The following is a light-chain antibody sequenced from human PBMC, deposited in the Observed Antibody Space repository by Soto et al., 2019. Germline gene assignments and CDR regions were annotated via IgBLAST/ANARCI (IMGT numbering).Light chain of an antibody. Sequence: DIPMTQSPSTLPASVGDRVTITCRASQSISNGLAWYQQKPGTAPMVLLYHAFNLQSGGPSRFSGSGSGTEFTLTISLPQPDDCATYYCQQYNSYSLGKGTKVE. J-gene: IGKJ1*01. CDR2: HAF. V-gene: IGKV1-5*01. CDR1: QSISNG. CDR3: QQYNSYS.